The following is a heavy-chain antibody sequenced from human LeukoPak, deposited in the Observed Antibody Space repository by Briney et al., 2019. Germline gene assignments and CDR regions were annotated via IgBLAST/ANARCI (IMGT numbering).Heavy chain of an antibody. CDR1: GYTFIGYY. J-gene: IGHJ4*02. CDR2: INPNSGGT. CDR3: ARDMGMVRGFRTTVDY. V-gene: IGHV1-2*02. D-gene: IGHD3-10*01. Sequence: ASVKVSCKASGYTFIGYYMHWVRQAPGQGLEWMGWINPNSGGTNYAQKFQGRVTMTRDTSISTAYMELSRLRSDDTAVYYCARDMGMVRGFRTTVDYWGQGTLVTVSS.